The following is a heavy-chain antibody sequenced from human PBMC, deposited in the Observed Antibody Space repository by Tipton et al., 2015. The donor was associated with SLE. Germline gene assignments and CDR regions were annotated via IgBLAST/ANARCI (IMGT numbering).Heavy chain of an antibody. D-gene: IGHD1-1*01. CDR3: ARLLFHGKLELFDY. J-gene: IGHJ4*02. CDR2: IYYSGST. CDR1: GGSISSYY. V-gene: IGHV4-39*01. Sequence: GLVKPSETLSLTCTVSGGSISSYYWGWIRQPPGKGLEWIGSIYYSGSTYYNPSLKSRVTISVDTSKNQFSLKLSSVTAADTAVYYCARLLFHGKLELFDYWGQGTLVTVSS.